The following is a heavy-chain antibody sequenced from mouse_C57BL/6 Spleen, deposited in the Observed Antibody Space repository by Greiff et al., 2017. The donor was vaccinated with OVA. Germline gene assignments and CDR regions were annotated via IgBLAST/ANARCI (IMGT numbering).Heavy chain of an antibody. V-gene: IGHV1-22*01. CDR2: INPNNGGT. Sequence: DVQLQESGPELVKPGASVKMSCKASGYTFTDYNMHWVKQSHGKSLEWIGYINPNNGGTSYNQKFKGKATLTVNKSSSTAYMELRSLTSEDSAVYYCARIITTVVGAMDYWGQGTSVTVSS. D-gene: IGHD1-1*01. CDR1: GYTFTDYN. CDR3: ARIITTVVGAMDY. J-gene: IGHJ4*01.